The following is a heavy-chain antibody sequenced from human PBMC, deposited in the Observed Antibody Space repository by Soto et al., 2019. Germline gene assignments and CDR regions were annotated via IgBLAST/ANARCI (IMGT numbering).Heavy chain of an antibody. CDR1: GFTFISHG. J-gene: IGHJ4*02. V-gene: IGHV3-30*18. CDR3: AKDYDFRDPNLLTFFGY. D-gene: IGHD3-16*01. Sequence: GGSLRLSCAASGFTFISHGMHWVLQAPCKGLEWVAVISYDGSDKYYADSVKGRFTISRDNSRKTLFLQMNSLRPEDTAVYYCAKDYDFRDPNLLTFFGYWGQGALVTVPQ. CDR2: ISYDGSDK.